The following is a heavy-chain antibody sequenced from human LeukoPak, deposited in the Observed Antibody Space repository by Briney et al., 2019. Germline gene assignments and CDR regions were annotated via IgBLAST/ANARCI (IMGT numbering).Heavy chain of an antibody. Sequence: PGGSLRLSCAASVFTFNTYSMNCVRRAPERGREWVTAIRGEGVTIYYAESMKGRYTISRDSSKNTLYLQMNSVPAEESAVYNCGPREDSKPNAYDYWGQGTLVSVPS. J-gene: IGHJ4*02. CDR1: VFTFNTYS. CDR3: GPREDSKPNAYDY. CDR2: IRGEGVTI. D-gene: IGHD3-22*01. V-gene: IGHV3-23*01.